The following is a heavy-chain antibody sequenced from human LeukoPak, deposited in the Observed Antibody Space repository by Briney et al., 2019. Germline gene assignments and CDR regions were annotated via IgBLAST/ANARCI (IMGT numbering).Heavy chain of an antibody. CDR2: MSSDGNAM. V-gene: IGHV3-30-3*01. Sequence: GGSLRLSCAASGFTFTAYLIHWVRQAPGKGLEWVAVMSSDGNAMFYADSVKGRFTISRDNSKNTLYLQMNSLRAEDTVMYYCVRESEYYFDHSASFDYWGQGTLVTVSS. D-gene: IGHD3-22*01. J-gene: IGHJ4*02. CDR3: VRESEYYFDHSASFDY. CDR1: GFTFTAYL.